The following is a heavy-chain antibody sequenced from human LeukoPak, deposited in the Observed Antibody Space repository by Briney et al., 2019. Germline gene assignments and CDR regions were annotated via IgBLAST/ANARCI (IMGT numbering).Heavy chain of an antibody. D-gene: IGHD2-2*01. V-gene: IGHV3-23*01. J-gene: IGHJ4*02. Sequence: PGGSLRLSCAASGFTFSSYAMSWVRQAPGKGLEWVSAISGSGGSTYYADSVKGRFTISRDNSKNTLYLQMNSLRAEDTAVYYCATECSSTGCYAEPFDYWGQGTLVTVSS. CDR3: ATECSSTGCYAEPFDY. CDR2: ISGSGGST. CDR1: GFTFSSYA.